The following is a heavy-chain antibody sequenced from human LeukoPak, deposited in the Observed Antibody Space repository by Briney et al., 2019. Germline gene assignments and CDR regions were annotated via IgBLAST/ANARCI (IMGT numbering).Heavy chain of an antibody. V-gene: IGHV3-30*03. Sequence: GGSLRLSCAASGFTFSSCGMHWVRQAPGKGLEWVAVISYDGSNKYYADSVKGRFTISRDNSKNTVYLQMNSLRAEDSAVYYCARDLGPYCSSTSCYTDGYWGQGTLVTVSS. J-gene: IGHJ4*02. CDR1: GFTFSSCG. D-gene: IGHD2-2*02. CDR3: ARDLGPYCSSTSCYTDGY. CDR2: ISYDGSNK.